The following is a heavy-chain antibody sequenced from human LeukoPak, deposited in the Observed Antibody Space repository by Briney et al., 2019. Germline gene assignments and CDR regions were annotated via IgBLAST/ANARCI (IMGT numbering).Heavy chain of an antibody. CDR2: FDPEDGET. J-gene: IGHJ6*02. CDR1: GYTLTELS. CDR3: ATDSIVVGRGYYYGMDV. Sequence: GASVKVSCKVSGYTLTELSMHWVRQAPGKGLEWMGGFDPEDGETIYAQKFQGRVTMTEDTSTDAAYMELSSLRSEDTAVYYCATDSIVVGRGYYYGMDVWGQGTTVTVSS. D-gene: IGHD2-2*01. V-gene: IGHV1-24*01.